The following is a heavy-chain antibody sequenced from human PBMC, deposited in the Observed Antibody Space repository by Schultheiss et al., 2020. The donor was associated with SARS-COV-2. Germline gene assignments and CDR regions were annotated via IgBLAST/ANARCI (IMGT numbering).Heavy chain of an antibody. J-gene: IGHJ6*02. Sequence: GESLKISCAASGFTFSSYWMSWVRQAPGKGLEWVANIKQDGSEKYYVDSVKGRFTISRDNAKNSLYLQMNSLRAEDTAVYYCARADTAMVRWCGMDVWGQGTTVTVSS. D-gene: IGHD5-18*01. CDR3: ARADTAMVRWCGMDV. V-gene: IGHV3-7*01. CDR2: IKQDGSEK. CDR1: GFTFSSYW.